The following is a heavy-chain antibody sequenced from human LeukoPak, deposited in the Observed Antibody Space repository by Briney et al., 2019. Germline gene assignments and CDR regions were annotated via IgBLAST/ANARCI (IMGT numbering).Heavy chain of an antibody. V-gene: IGHV3-21*01. CDR3: AKDLDTSGSFDY. CDR2: ISSSSSYI. CDR1: GFTFSSYS. D-gene: IGHD3-22*01. J-gene: IGHJ4*02. Sequence: GGSLRLSCAASGFTFSSYSMNWVRQAPGKGLEWVSSISSSSSYIYYADSVKGRFTISRDNPKNSLYLQMNSLRAEDTAVYYCAKDLDTSGSFDYWGQGTLVTVSS.